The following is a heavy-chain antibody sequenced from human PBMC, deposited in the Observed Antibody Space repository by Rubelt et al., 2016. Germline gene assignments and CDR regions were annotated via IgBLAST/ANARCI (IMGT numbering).Heavy chain of an antibody. V-gene: IGHV3-23*01. J-gene: IGHJ5*02. CDR3: ARTVRFLEWLYDP. CDR2: ISGSGGST. Sequence: ISGSGGSTYYADSVKGRFTISRDNSKNTLYLQMNSLRAEDTAVYYCARTVRFLEWLYDPWGQGTLVTVSS. D-gene: IGHD3-3*01.